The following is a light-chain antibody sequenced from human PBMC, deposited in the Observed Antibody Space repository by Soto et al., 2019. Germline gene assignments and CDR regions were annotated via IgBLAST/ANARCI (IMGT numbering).Light chain of an antibody. CDR3: QQYYSYPHWT. Sequence: AIRMTQSPSSFSASTGDRVTITCRASQGISSYLAWYQQKPGKAPKLLIYAASTLQSGVPSRFSGSGSGTDFTLTISCLQSEDFATYYCQQYYSYPHWTFGQGTKVDIK. V-gene: IGKV1-8*01. CDR1: QGISSY. CDR2: AAS. J-gene: IGKJ1*01.